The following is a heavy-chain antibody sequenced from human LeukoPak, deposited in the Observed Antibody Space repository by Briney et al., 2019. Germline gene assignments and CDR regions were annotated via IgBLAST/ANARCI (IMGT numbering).Heavy chain of an antibody. V-gene: IGHV4-30-4*01. CDR1: GASISSGDYY. Sequence: SQTLSLTCTVSGASISSGDYYWSWIPQPPGKGLEWIGYIYYSGSTSYNPSLESRVSISVDTSRNQLSLRLTSVTAADTAVYYCARLTLVWGVIKYWGQGTLVTVSS. CDR2: IYYSGST. J-gene: IGHJ4*02. CDR3: ARLTLVWGVIKY. D-gene: IGHD3-10*01.